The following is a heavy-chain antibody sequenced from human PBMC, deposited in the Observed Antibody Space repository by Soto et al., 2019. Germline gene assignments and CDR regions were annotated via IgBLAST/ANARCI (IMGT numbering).Heavy chain of an antibody. CDR3: ASLHYDILTGYLRRFDY. J-gene: IGHJ4*02. CDR2: INHSGST. V-gene: IGHV4-34*01. Sequence: QVQLQQWGAGLLKPSETLSLTCAVYGGSFSGYYWSWIRQPPGKGLEWIGEINHSGSTNYNPSLKSRVTISVDTSKNQFSLKLSSVTAADTAVYYCASLHYDILTGYLRRFDYWGQGTLVTVSS. D-gene: IGHD3-9*01. CDR1: GGSFSGYY.